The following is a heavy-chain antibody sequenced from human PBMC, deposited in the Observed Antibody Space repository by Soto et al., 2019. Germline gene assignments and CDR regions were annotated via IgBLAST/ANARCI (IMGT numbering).Heavy chain of an antibody. D-gene: IGHD3-22*01. CDR2: ISSSSGTI. Sequence: EVQLVESGGGLVQPGGSLRLSCAASGFTFSGYNMNWVRQPPGKGLEWVSYISSSSGTIYYADSVKGRFTISRDNAKNSLYLQMNSLRAEDTAVYYCAKPRGYYDSSGYPTPDYWGQGTLVTVSS. CDR3: AKPRGYYDSSGYPTPDY. V-gene: IGHV3-48*01. CDR1: GFTFSGYN. J-gene: IGHJ4*02.